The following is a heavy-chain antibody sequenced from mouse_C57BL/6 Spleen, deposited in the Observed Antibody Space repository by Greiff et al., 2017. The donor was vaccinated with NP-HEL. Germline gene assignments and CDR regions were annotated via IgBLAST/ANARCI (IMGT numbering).Heavy chain of an antibody. CDR2: INPNNGGT. V-gene: IGHV1-26*01. CDR3: ARWGPSTEDY. D-gene: IGHD1-1*01. J-gene: IGHJ2*01. CDR1: GYTFTDYY. Sequence: EVQLQQSGPELVKPGASVKISCKASGYTFTDYYMNWVKQSHGKSLEWIGDINPNNGGTSYNQKFKGKATLTVDKSSSTAYMELRSLTSEDSAVYYCARWGPSTEDYWGQGTTLTVSS.